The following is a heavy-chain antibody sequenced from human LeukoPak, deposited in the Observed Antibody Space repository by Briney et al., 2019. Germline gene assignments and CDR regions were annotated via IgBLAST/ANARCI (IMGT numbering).Heavy chain of an antibody. Sequence: GGSLRLSCAASGFTFSSYATSWVRQAPGGGLEWVSAISGSGDTTYHADSVKGRLTISRDHSENRLSLQMDSLRAEDTAVYFCAKVTTAWWYHRAYMDVWGKGTTITVSS. D-gene: IGHD2-15*01. CDR2: ISGSGDTT. CDR1: GFTFSSYA. V-gene: IGHV3-23*01. J-gene: IGHJ6*03. CDR3: AKVTTAWWYHRAYMDV.